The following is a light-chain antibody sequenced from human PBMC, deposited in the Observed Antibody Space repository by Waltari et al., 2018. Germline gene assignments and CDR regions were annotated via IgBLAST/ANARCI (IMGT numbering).Light chain of an antibody. CDR3: LQYNSNPLT. CDR1: QGISTY. V-gene: IGKV1-17*01. CDR2: ATS. J-gene: IGKJ4*01. Sequence: DIQMTQSPSSLSASAWDRVTITCRASQGISTYLNWYQQKPGKAPKRLIYATSSLETGVPSRFSGSGSGTDFTLTISSLQPEDFATYYCLQYNSNPLTFGGGTKVEIK.